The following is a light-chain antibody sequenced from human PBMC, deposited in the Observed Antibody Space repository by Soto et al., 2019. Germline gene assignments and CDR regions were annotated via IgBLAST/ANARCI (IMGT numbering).Light chain of an antibody. CDR2: GAS. Sequence: EIVMTQSPATLSVSPGESATLSCRASQSVSSNLAWYQQKPGQTPRLLIYGASTRATGTPDRFSGSGSGTDFTLTINRLEPEDFAVYYCQQYGGSPLTFGGGTKVDIK. CDR1: QSVSSN. J-gene: IGKJ4*01. CDR3: QQYGGSPLT. V-gene: IGKV3-20*01.